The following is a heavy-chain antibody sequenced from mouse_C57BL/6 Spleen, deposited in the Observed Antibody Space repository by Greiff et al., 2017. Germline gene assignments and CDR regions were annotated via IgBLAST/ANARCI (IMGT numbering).Heavy chain of an antibody. Sequence: DVKLVESGGGLVKPGGSLKLSCAASGFTFSSYAMSWVRQTPEKRLEWVATISDGGSYTYYPDNVKGRFTISRDNAKNNLYLQMSHLKSEDTAMYYGARLYYGSSYYFDYWGQGTTLTVSS. CDR3: ARLYYGSSYYFDY. J-gene: IGHJ2*01. V-gene: IGHV5-4*03. CDR2: ISDGGSYT. D-gene: IGHD1-1*01. CDR1: GFTFSSYA.